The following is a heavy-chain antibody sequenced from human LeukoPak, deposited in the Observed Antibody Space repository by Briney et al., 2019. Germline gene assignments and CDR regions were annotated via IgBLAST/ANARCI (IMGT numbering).Heavy chain of an antibody. D-gene: IGHD4-17*01. CDR3: ARGANYGDYGLDVFDI. V-gene: IGHV3-48*01. Sequence: PGGSLRLSCAVSGFNFSTYNMNWVRQAPGKGLEWVSYISTSSRTIYYADSVKGRFTISRDNAKNSLYLQMNSLRAEDTAVYYCARGANYGDYGLDVFDIWGQGTMVTVSS. CDR1: GFNFSTYN. J-gene: IGHJ3*02. CDR2: ISTSSRTI.